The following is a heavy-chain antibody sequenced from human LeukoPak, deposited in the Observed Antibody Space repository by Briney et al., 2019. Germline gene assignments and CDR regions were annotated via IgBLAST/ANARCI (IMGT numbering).Heavy chain of an antibody. V-gene: IGHV3-48*03. D-gene: IGHD5-24*01. J-gene: IGHJ4*02. CDR2: ISSSGSTI. Sequence: GGSLRLSCAASGFTFSSYEMNWVRQAPGKGLEWVSYISSSGSTIYYADSVKGRFTISRDNAKNSLYLQMNSLRAEDTAVYYCASRDGYNWDYWGQGTLVTVSS. CDR3: ASRDGYNWDY. CDR1: GFTFSSYE.